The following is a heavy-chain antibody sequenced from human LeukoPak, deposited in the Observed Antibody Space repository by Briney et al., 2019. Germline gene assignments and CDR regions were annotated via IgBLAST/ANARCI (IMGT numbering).Heavy chain of an antibody. CDR1: GFTFSSYG. V-gene: IGHV3-30*18. J-gene: IGHJ4*02. Sequence: GGSLRLSCAASGFTFSSYGMHWVRQAPGKGLEWVAVISYDGSNKYHADSVKGRFTISRDNSKNTLYLQMNSLRAEDTAVYYCAKDPGSGSPDYWGQGTLVTVSS. CDR3: AKDPGSGSPDY. D-gene: IGHD3-10*01. CDR2: ISYDGSNK.